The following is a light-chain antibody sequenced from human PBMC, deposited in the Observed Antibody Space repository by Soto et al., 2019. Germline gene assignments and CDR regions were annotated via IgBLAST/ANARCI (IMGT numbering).Light chain of an antibody. CDR3: QQYNSYPWT. CDR1: QSISNW. J-gene: IGKJ1*01. Sequence: DIQMTQSPATLSASVGDRVTITCRASQSISNWLACYQQKPGKAPQLLIYMASSLESGVPSRFSGSGSGTDFTLTVSSLQPDDFATYYCQQYNSYPWTFGQGTKVDIK. V-gene: IGKV1-5*03. CDR2: MAS.